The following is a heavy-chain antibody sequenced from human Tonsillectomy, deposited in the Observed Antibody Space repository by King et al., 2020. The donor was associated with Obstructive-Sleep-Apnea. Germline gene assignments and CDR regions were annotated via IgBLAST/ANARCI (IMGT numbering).Heavy chain of an antibody. CDR2: IYYSGST. D-gene: IGHD3-10*01. V-gene: IGHV4-31*03. CDR3: ARTAVTMIRGVIITEDYYYYYGMDV. CDR1: GGSISSGDYY. Sequence: VQLQESGPGLVKPSQTLSLTCIVSGGSISSGDYYWSWIRQHPGKGLEGIGYIYYSGSTYYNPSLKSRVTISVDTSKNQFSLKLSSVTAADTAVYYCARTAVTMIRGVIITEDYYYYYGMDVWGQGTTVTVSS. J-gene: IGHJ6*02.